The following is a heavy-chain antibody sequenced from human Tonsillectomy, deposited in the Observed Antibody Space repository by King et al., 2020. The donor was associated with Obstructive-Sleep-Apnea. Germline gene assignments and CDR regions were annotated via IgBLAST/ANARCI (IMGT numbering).Heavy chain of an antibody. J-gene: IGHJ4*02. V-gene: IGHV3-30*02. D-gene: IGHD2-15*01. CDR2: ILYDGSNK. Sequence: VQLVESGGGVVQPGRSLRLSCAASGFTFSSYGMHWVRQAPGKGLEWVAFILYDGSNKYYADSVKGRFTISRDNSKNTLYLQMNSLKAEDTAVYYCAKDFWAYCSGTSYYFSFDYWGQGTLVTVSS. CDR3: AKDFWAYCSGTSYYFSFDY. CDR1: GFTFSSYG.